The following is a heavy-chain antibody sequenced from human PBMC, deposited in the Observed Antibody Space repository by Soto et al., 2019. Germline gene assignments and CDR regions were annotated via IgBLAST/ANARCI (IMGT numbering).Heavy chain of an antibody. CDR3: AREFCNGGTCQLFFDY. CDR2: IYTSGST. D-gene: IGHD2-15*01. J-gene: IGHJ4*02. CDR1: GFTVSSNY. V-gene: IGHV3-53*01. Sequence: GGSLRLSCAASGFTVSSNYMTWVRQAPGKGLEWVSVIYTSGSTYYADSVKGRFTISRDNSKNTLYLQMNSLRAEDAAVYFCAREFCNGGTCQLFFDYWGQGTLVTVSS.